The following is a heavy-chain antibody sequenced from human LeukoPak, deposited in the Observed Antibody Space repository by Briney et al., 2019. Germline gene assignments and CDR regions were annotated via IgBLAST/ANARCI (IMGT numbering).Heavy chain of an antibody. J-gene: IGHJ4*02. D-gene: IGHD5-18*01. CDR2: IKQDGSEK. CDR3: AKDIAQGYTFGSIEQDY. CDR1: GFTLSSYW. V-gene: IGHV3-7*03. Sequence: PGGSLRLSCAASGFTLSSYWMTWVRQAPGKGLEWVANIKQDGSEKNYVDSVKGRFTISRDNAKDTLSLQMNSLRAEDTAVYYCAKDIAQGYTFGSIEQDYWGQGTLVTVSS.